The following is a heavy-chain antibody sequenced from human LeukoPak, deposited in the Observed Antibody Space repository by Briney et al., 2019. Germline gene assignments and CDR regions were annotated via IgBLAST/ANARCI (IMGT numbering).Heavy chain of an antibody. Sequence: AGGSLRLSCAASGFTFSDYYMSWIRQAQGKGLEWVSYISSSGSTIYYADSVKGRFIISRDNAKNSMYLQMNGLRVEDTAVYYCAREDSSSSSDYWGQGTLVTVSS. CDR3: AREDSSSSSDY. V-gene: IGHV3-11*01. D-gene: IGHD6-13*01. CDR2: ISSSGSTI. J-gene: IGHJ4*02. CDR1: GFTFSDYY.